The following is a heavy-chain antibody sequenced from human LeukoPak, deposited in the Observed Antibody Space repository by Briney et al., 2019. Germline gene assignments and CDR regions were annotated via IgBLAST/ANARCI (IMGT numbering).Heavy chain of an antibody. CDR1: GYSITSSYF. J-gene: IGHJ4*02. CDR2: IFHGGTT. D-gene: IGHD3-22*01. V-gene: IGHV4-38-2*02. CDR3: ARGGLYDSSGYYYDPFDY. Sequence: SETLSLTCTVSGYSITSSYFWGWIRQPPGKGLEWIGSIFHGGTTFYNPSLKSRVTISVDTSKNQFSLKLSSVTAADTAVYYCARGGLYDSSGYYYDPFDYWGQGTLVTVSS.